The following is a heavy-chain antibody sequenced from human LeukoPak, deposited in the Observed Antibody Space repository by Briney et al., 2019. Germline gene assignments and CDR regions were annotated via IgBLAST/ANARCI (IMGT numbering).Heavy chain of an antibody. CDR1: GGSISSYY. J-gene: IGHJ4*02. Sequence: PSETLSLTCTVSGGSISSYYWSWIRQPPGKGLEWIGEINHSGSTNYNPSLKSRVTISVDTSKNQFSLKLSSVTAADTAVYYCASISRYGSGSYWGQGTLVTVSS. CDR3: ASISRYGSGSY. V-gene: IGHV4-34*01. D-gene: IGHD3-10*01. CDR2: INHSGST.